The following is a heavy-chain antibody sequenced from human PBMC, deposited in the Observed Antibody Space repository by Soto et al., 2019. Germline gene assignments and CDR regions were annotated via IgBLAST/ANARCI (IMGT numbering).Heavy chain of an antibody. D-gene: IGHD5-12*01. V-gene: IGHV3-74*01. CDR1: GFTFSSYW. CDR3: ASSPERNIVATPIDY. CDR2: INSDGSST. Sequence: GGSLRLSCAASGFTFSSYWMHWVRQAPGKGLVWVSRINSDGSSTSYADSVKGRFTISRDNAKNTLYLQMNSLRAEDTAVYYCASSPERNIVATPIDYWGQGTLVTVSS. J-gene: IGHJ4*02.